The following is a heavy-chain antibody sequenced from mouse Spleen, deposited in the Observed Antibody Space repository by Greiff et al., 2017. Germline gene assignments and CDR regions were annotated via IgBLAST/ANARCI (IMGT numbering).Heavy chain of an antibody. CDR3: ARKGIYYGIYYAMDY. CDR1: GFTFSSYA. V-gene: IGHV5-9*04. CDR2: ISSGGGNT. Sequence: EVKVVESGGGLVKLGGSLKLSCAASGFTFSSYAMSWVRQTPEKRLEWVATISSGGGNTYYPDSVKGRFTISRDNAKNTLYLQMSSLKSEDTAMYYCARKGIYYGIYYAMDYWGQGTSVTVSS. D-gene: IGHD2-1*01. J-gene: IGHJ4*01.